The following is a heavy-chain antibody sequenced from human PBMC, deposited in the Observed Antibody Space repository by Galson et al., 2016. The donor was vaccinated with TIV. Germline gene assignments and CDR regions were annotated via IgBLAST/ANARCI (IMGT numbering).Heavy chain of an antibody. V-gene: IGHV1-69*10. J-gene: IGHJ6*02. CDR2: IIPVLGII. Sequence: SVKVSCKASGGTFRSPAINWVRQAPGQGLEWMGGIIPVLGIINYAQKFQGRLTITADKVTTTTTMELSSLRSEDTAVYYCARVWGDFRSGPVAFHFGMDVWGQGTTVVVSS. D-gene: IGHD6-25*01. CDR1: GGTFRSPA. CDR3: ARVWGDFRSGPVAFHFGMDV.